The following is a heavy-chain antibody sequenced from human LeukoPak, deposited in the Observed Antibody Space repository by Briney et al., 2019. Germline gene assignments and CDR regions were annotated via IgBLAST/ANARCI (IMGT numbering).Heavy chain of an antibody. CDR3: ARGGYCGGDCYEGSDDAFDI. CDR1: GFTFSSYG. J-gene: IGHJ3*02. V-gene: IGHV3-74*01. Sequence: GGSLRLSCAASGFTFSSYGMHWVRQAPGRGLEWVSRINSDGSSTSYADSVKGRFTISRDNAKNTLYLQMNSLRAEDTAVYYCARGGYCGGDCYEGSDDAFDIWGQGTMVTVSS. CDR2: INSDGSST. D-gene: IGHD2-21*02.